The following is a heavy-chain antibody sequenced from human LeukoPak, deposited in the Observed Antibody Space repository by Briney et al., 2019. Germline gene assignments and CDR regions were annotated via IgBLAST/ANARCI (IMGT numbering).Heavy chain of an antibody. J-gene: IGHJ4*02. CDR3: AKDMDYYDSSGYVDY. Sequence: GGSLRLSCAVSGFTFSNYGMHWVRQAPGKGLEWVAVISYDGSNKYYADSVKGRFTISRDNSKNTLYLQMNSLRAEDTAVYYCAKDMDYYDSSGYVDYWGQGTLVTVSS. CDR2: ISYDGSNK. D-gene: IGHD3-22*01. V-gene: IGHV3-30*18. CDR1: GFTFSNYG.